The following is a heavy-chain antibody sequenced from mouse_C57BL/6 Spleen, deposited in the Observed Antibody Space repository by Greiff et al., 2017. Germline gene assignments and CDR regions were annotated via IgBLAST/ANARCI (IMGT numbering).Heavy chain of an antibody. V-gene: IGHV1-82*01. CDR3: ARSNYYYMDY. CDR2: IYPGDGDT. Sequence: QVQLKESGPELVKPGASVKISCKASGYAFSSSWMNWVKQRPGKGLEWIGRIYPGDGDTNYNGKFKGKATLTADKSSSTAYMQLSSLTSEDSAVYFCARSNYYYMDYWGQGTSVTVSS. CDR1: GYAFSSSW. J-gene: IGHJ4*01. D-gene: IGHD1-1*01.